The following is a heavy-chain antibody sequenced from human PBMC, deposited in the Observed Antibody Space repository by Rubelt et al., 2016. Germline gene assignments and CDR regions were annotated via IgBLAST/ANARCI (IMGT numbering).Heavy chain of an antibody. V-gene: IGHV4-39*01. CDR2: IYYSGST. D-gene: IGHD1-1*01. CDR3: ARQYNV. Sequence: QLQLQESGPGLVKPSETLSLNCTVSGGSLSSSSYYLGWIRQPPGKGLAWIGCIYYSGSTYYNPSLKSRVTIPVDRAKSQCSLKRGPVTAADAAVYYCARQYNVWGQAATVTV. J-gene: IGHJ6*02. CDR1: GGSLSSSSYY.